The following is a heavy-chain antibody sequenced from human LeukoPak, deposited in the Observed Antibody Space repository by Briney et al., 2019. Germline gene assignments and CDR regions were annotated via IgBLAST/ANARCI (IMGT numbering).Heavy chain of an antibody. V-gene: IGHV4-34*01. Sequence: PSETLSLTCAVYGGSFSGYYRSWIRQPPGKGLEWIGEINHSGSTNYNPSLKSRVTISVDTSKNQFSLKLSSVTAADTAVYYCARLRSFDWLETPFDYWGQGTLVTVSS. J-gene: IGHJ4*02. CDR2: INHSGST. D-gene: IGHD3-9*01. CDR1: GGSFSGYY. CDR3: ARLRSFDWLETPFDY.